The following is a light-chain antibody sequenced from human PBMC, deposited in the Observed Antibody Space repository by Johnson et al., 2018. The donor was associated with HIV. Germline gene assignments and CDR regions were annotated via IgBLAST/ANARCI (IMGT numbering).Light chain of an antibody. CDR1: SSNIGNNY. CDR2: ENN. CDR3: GTWDSSLSAARV. J-gene: IGLJ1*01. V-gene: IGLV1-51*02. Sequence: QSILTQPPSVSAAPGQKVTISCSGSSSNIGNNYVSWYQQLPGTAPKLLIYENNKRPSGIPDRFSGSKSGTSATLGITGLQTGDEADYYCGTWDSSLSAARVFGPGTKVTVL.